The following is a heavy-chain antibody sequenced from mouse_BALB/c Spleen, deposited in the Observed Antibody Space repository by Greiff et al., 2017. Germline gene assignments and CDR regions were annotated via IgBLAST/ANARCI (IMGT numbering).Heavy chain of an antibody. CDR2: ISYDGSN. Sequence: EVKLVESGPGLVKPSQSLSLTCSVTGYSITSGYYWNWIRQFPGNKLEWMGYISYDGSNNYNPSLKNRISITRDTSKNQFFLKLNSVTTEDTATYYCAREGTYYRYPYAMDYWGQGTSVTVSS. CDR3: AREGTYYRYPYAMDY. D-gene: IGHD2-14*01. CDR1: GYSITSGYY. V-gene: IGHV3-6*02. J-gene: IGHJ4*01.